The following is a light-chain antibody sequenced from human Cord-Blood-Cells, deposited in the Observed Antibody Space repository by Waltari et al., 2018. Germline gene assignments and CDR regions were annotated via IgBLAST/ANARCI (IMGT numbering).Light chain of an antibody. CDR2: DVS. Sequence: QSALTQPASVSGSPGQSITISCTGTRSDVGGYNYVPWYQQHPGKAPKRMIYDVSNRPSGVSNRFSGSKSGNTASLTISGLQAEDEADYYCSSYTSSSTYVFGTGTKVTVL. V-gene: IGLV2-14*03. CDR3: SSYTSSSTYV. CDR1: RSDVGGYNY. J-gene: IGLJ1*01.